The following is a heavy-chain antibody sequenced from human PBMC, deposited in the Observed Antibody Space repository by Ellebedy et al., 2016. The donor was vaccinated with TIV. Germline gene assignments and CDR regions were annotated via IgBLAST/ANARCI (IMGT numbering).Heavy chain of an antibody. J-gene: IGHJ4*02. CDR2: INHSGST. D-gene: IGHD3-10*01. Sequence: SETLSLTCTVSGGSISSGGYYWSWIRQHPGKGLEWIGEINHSGSTNYNPSLKSRVTISVDTSKNQFSLKLSSVTAADTAVYYCASWYYGSGSYSPFFDYWGQGTLVTVSS. CDR1: GGSISSGGYY. CDR3: ASWYYGSGSYSPFFDY. V-gene: IGHV4-39*07.